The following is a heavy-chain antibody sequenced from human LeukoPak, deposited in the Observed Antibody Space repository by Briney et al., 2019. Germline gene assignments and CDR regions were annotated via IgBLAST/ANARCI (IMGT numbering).Heavy chain of an antibody. V-gene: IGHV3-48*04. CDR1: GFTFSSYS. D-gene: IGHD5-24*01. CDR2: ISSSSSTI. Sequence: GGSLRLSCAASGFTFSSYSMNWVRQAPGKGLEWVSYISSSSSTIYYADSVKGRFTISRDNAKNSLYLQMNSLRAEDTAVYYCARDRGLTGYWGQGTLVTVSS. CDR3: ARDRGLTGY. J-gene: IGHJ4*02.